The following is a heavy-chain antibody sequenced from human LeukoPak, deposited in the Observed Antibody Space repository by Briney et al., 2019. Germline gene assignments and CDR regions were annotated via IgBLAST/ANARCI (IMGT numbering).Heavy chain of an antibody. Sequence: SETLSLTCTVSGGSISSYYWSWIRQPPGKGLEWIGYVYYSGSTNYNPSLKSRVTISVDTSKNQFSLKLSSVTAADTAVYYCARSYYYDSSGYPVVGMDVWGQGTTVTVSS. D-gene: IGHD3-22*01. J-gene: IGHJ6*02. CDR1: GGSISSYY. V-gene: IGHV4-59*01. CDR3: ARSYYYDSSGYPVVGMDV. CDR2: VYYSGST.